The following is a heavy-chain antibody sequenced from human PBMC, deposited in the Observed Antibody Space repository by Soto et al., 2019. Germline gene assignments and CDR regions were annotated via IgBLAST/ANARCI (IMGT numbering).Heavy chain of an antibody. CDR2: IIPILDVT. CDR3: AQMLVGELWHGKDV. D-gene: IGHD3-16*01. V-gene: IGHV1-69*02. CDR1: GVYFNSLT. J-gene: IGHJ6*02. Sequence: QLVQSGAEVKKPGSSVKVSCKASGVYFNSLTLSWVRQAPGQGPEWMGTIIPILDVTKNEQKFQGRITITADKSTSTVNMTLRRLGSEDTAVYYCAQMLVGELWHGKDVWGQGTTVTVSS.